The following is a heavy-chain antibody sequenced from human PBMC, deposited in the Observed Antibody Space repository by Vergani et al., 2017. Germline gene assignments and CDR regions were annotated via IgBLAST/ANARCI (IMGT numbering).Heavy chain of an antibody. D-gene: IGHD3-22*01. CDR3: AKEIRSRTKYYDSSGYPPSLIFDY. V-gene: IGHV3-23*01. CDR2: ISGSGGST. Sequence: EVPLLESGGGLVQPGGFLRRSCAASGFTFSSYAMSWVRQAPGKGLEWVSAISGSGGSTYYADSVKGRFTISRDNSKNTLYLQMNSLRAEDTAVYYCAKEIRSRTKYYDSSGYPPSLIFDYWGQGTLVTVSS. CDR1: GFTFSSYA. J-gene: IGHJ4*02.